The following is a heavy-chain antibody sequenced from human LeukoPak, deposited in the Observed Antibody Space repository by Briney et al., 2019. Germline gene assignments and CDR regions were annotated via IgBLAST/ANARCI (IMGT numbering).Heavy chain of an antibody. V-gene: IGHV3-15*01. D-gene: IGHD3-22*01. J-gene: IGHJ4*02. Sequence: GGSLRLSCAAPGFSLSNAWMSWVRQAPGKGLEWVGRIKKKTDGGTTDYAAPVKGRFTISRDDSKNTLYLQMNSLKTEDTAVYYCTTDSSGYYYFDCWGQGTLVTVSS. CDR1: GFSLSNAW. CDR3: TTDSSGYYYFDC. CDR2: IKKKTDGGTT.